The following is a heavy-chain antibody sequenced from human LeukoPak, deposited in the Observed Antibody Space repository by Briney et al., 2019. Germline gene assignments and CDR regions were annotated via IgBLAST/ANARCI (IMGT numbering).Heavy chain of an antibody. J-gene: IGHJ4*02. CDR3: ARDEGAMEYAPAYVY. CDR2: IIPIFGTA. Sequence: SVKVSCKASGGTFSSYAISWVRQAPGQGLEWMGGIIPIFGTANYALKFQGRVTITTDESTSTAYMELSSLRSEDTAVYYCARDEGAMEYAPAYVYWGQGTLVTVSS. CDR1: GGTFSSYA. D-gene: IGHD2-2*01. V-gene: IGHV1-69*05.